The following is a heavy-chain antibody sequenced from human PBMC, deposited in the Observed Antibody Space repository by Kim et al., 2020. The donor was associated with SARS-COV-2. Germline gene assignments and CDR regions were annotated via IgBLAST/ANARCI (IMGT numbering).Heavy chain of an antibody. CDR3: AREGLYGSGSYFMNWFDP. CDR2: IYYSGST. V-gene: IGHV4-39*07. D-gene: IGHD3-10*01. CDR1: GGSISSGSYY. Sequence: SETLSLTCTVSGGSISSGSYYWGWLRQPPGEGLEWIASIYYSGSTYYNPSLKSRVTISVATSKNEFSLKLSSVTAADTAVYYCAREGLYGSGSYFMNWFDPWGKGTLVTVSS. J-gene: IGHJ5*02.